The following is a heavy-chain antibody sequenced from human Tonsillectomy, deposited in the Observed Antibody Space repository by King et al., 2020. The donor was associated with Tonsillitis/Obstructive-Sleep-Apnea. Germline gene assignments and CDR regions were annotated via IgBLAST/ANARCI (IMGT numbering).Heavy chain of an antibody. CDR1: GFSLSTSGVG. CDR2: IYWDDDK. V-gene: IGHV2-5*02. J-gene: IGHJ3*02. D-gene: IGHD7-27*01. Sequence: QLTLQESGPTLVKPPQTLTLTCTFSGFSLSTSGVGVGWIRQPPGKALEWLALIYWDDDKRYSPSLKSRLTITKDTSKNQVVLTMTNMDPVDTATYFCAHSPLTGSSDDAFDIWGQGTMVTVSS. CDR3: AHSPLTGSSDDAFDI.